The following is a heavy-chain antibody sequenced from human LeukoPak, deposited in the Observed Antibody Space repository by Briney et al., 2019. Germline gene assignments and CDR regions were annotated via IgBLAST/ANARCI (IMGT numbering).Heavy chain of an antibody. V-gene: IGHV4-59*01. CDR1: GGSISSYY. Sequence: NPSETLSLTCTVSGGSISSYYWSWVRQPPGKGLEWIGYIYYSGITNYSPSLKSRVTISVDTSKNQFSLKLSSVTAADTAVYYCARIGRFGELSGVWDAFDIWGQGTMVTVSS. J-gene: IGHJ3*02. D-gene: IGHD3-10*01. CDR2: IYYSGIT. CDR3: ARIGRFGELSGVWDAFDI.